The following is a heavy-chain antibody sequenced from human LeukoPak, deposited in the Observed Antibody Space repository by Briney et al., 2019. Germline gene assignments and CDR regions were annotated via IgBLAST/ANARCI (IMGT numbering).Heavy chain of an antibody. CDR1: GFTFSSYS. Sequence: GRSLRLSCAASGFTFSSYSMNWVRQAPGKGLEWVSSISSSSSYIYYADSVKGRFTISRDNAKNSLYLQMNSLKAEDTAVYYCASGGTSFLVGYYYYMDVWGKGTTVTVSS. J-gene: IGHJ6*03. D-gene: IGHD2-2*01. V-gene: IGHV3-21*01. CDR2: ISSSSSYI. CDR3: ASGGTSFLVGYYYYMDV.